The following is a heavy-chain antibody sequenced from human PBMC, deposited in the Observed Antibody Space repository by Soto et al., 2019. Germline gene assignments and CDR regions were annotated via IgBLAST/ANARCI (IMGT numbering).Heavy chain of an antibody. CDR1: GFTFSSYG. V-gene: IGHV3-23*01. CDR3: TRGAISTRGMDV. Sequence: EVQLLESGGGWVQPGGSLRLSCAASGFTFSSYGMSWVRQAPGEGLEWVSAISSNGADTFYGGSVKGRFTVSRATSKNTLYLQLSSLRAEDTAVYYCTRGAISTRGMDVWGQGTTVNVS. CDR2: ISSNGADT. D-gene: IGHD1-26*01. J-gene: IGHJ6*02.